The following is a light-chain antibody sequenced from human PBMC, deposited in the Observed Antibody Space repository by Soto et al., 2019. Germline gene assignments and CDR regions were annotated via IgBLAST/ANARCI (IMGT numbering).Light chain of an antibody. V-gene: IGLV2-14*01. CDR2: EVT. J-gene: IGLJ2*01. Sequence: QSALTQPASVSASPGQSITISCTGSNSDIGAYDYVSWYQQHPGKPPTLLIYEVTFRPSGVPNRFSGSKSGNTATLTISGLLTEDEADYYCGSYASATLIFGGGTKLTVL. CDR1: NSDIGAYDY. CDR3: GSYASATLI.